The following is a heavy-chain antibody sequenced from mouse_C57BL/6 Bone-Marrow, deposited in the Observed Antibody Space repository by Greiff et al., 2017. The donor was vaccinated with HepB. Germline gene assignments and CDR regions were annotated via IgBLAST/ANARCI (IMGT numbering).Heavy chain of an antibody. D-gene: IGHD1-1*01. CDR2: IDPSDSYT. J-gene: IGHJ2*01. Sequence: VQLQQPGAELVKPGASVKLSCKASGYTFTSYWMQWVKQRPGQGLEWIGEIDPSDSYTNYNQKFKGKATLTVDTSSSTAYMQLSSLTSEDSAVYYCARFTTVVPYYFNYFSQDTTLTVSS. CDR3: ARFTTVVPYYFNY. V-gene: IGHV1-50*01. CDR1: GYTFTSYW.